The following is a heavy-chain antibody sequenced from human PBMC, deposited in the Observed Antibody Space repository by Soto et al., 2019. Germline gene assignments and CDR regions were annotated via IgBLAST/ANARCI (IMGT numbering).Heavy chain of an antibody. CDR2: IYESGST. Sequence: SETLSLTFTVSGASLLSSNLYLGWVRQPPGKGPEWIGSIYESGSTYFNPSLQSRVTMSVDTSKNQFSLHLTSVTAADTAMYYCARLGVWGSYRPQYFDHWGQGTLVTV. CDR1: GASLLSSNLY. CDR3: ARLGVWGSYRPQYFDH. D-gene: IGHD3-16*02. J-gene: IGHJ4*02. V-gene: IGHV4-39*01.